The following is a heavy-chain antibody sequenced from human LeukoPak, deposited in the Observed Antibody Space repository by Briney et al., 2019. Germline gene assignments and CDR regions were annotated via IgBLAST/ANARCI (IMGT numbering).Heavy chain of an antibody. CDR1: GFTFSDYY. CDR3: ARLPVDTAMAYYYYGMDV. CDR2: ISSSGNII. J-gene: IGHJ6*02. D-gene: IGHD5-18*01. V-gene: IGHV3-11*01. Sequence: PGGSLRLSCAASGFTFSDYYMNWIRQAPGKGLEWVSYISSSGNIIYYADSVQGRFTISRDNAKSSLYLQMSSLRAEDTAVYYCARLPVDTAMAYYYYGMDVWGQGTTVTVSS.